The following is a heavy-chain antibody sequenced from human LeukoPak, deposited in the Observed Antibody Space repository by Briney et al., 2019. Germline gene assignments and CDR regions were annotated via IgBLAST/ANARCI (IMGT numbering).Heavy chain of an antibody. CDR1: GYTFTGYY. CDR3: AWGAGGLERPYNWLDP. J-gene: IGHJ5*02. D-gene: IGHD1-1*01. V-gene: IGHV1-2*02. CDR2: INPNSGGT. Sequence: GASVKVSCKASGYTFTGYYIHWVRQAPGQGLEWMGWINPNSGGTNYAQKFQGRVTMTRDTSISTAYMELSRLRSDDTAVYYCAWGAGGLERPYNWLDPWGQGTLVTVSS.